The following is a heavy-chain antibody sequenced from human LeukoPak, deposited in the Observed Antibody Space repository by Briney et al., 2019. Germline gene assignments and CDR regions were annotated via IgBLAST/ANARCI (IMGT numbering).Heavy chain of an antibody. CDR3: ARLNPLEHLFSFYFDS. Sequence: SETLSLTCTVSGGSISSYYWSWIRQPPGKGLEWIGYIYYSGSTNYNPSLKSRVTISVDTSKNQFSLKLSSATAADTAVYYCARLNPLEHLFSFYFDSWGQGILATVSS. J-gene: IGHJ4*02. CDR1: GGSISSYY. D-gene: IGHD3-3*01. CDR2: IYYSGST. V-gene: IGHV4-59*01.